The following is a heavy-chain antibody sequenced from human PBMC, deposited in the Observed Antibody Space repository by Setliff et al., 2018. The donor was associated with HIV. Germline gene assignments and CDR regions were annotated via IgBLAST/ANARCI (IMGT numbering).Heavy chain of an antibody. CDR1: GFTFSSYG. D-gene: IGHD4-17*01. V-gene: IGHV3-30*02. CDR3: ARDYGGNSDY. CDR2: IRYDGSNK. J-gene: IGHJ4*02. Sequence: GGSLRLSCAASGFTFSSYGMHWVRQAPGKGLEWVAFIRYDGSNKYYVDSVKGRFTISRDNSKNTLYLQMNSLRAEDTAVYYCARDYGGNSDYWGQGTLVTVSS.